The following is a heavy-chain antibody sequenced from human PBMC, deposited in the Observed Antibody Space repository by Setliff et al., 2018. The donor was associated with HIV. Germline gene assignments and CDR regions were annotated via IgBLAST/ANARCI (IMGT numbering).Heavy chain of an antibody. D-gene: IGHD6-25*01. V-gene: IGHV4-61*02. J-gene: IGHJ4*02. Sequence: SETLSLTCTVSGDSVSSRSYYWSWIRQPAGKGLEWIGRIYTSGSTNYNPSLKSRVTISVDTSKNQFSLKLSSVTAADTAVYYCARYSPRGYTLTGPYWGQGTLVTVSS. CDR3: ARYSPRGYTLTGPY. CDR1: GDSVSSRSYY. CDR2: IYTSGST.